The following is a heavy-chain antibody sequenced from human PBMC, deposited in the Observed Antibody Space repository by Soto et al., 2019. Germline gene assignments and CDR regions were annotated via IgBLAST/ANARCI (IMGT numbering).Heavy chain of an antibody. CDR3: ARVPAELPYYYYYMDV. Sequence: QVQLVQSGAEVKKPGASVKVSCKASGYTFTSYAMHWVRQAPGQRLEWMGWINAGNGNTKYSQKFQGRVTITRDTSASTAYMELSSLRSEDTAVYYCARVPAELPYYYYYMDVWGKGTTVTVSS. V-gene: IGHV1-3*01. CDR1: GYTFTSYA. J-gene: IGHJ6*03. CDR2: INAGNGNT. D-gene: IGHD1-7*01.